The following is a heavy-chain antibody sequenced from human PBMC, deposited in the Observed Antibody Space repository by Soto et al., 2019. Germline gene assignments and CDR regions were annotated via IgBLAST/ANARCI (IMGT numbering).Heavy chain of an antibody. J-gene: IGHJ4*02. Sequence: PSETLSLTCTVSGGSISSGGYYWSWIRQHPEKGMEWIGYIFYTGSTYYNPSLKSRVTISVDTSKNLFSLKLSSVTAADTAVYYCASESYYYGSGSYQYFDYWGQGTLVTVSS. CDR2: IFYTGST. CDR3: ASESYYYGSGSYQYFDY. D-gene: IGHD3-10*01. CDR1: GGSISSGGYY. V-gene: IGHV4-31*03.